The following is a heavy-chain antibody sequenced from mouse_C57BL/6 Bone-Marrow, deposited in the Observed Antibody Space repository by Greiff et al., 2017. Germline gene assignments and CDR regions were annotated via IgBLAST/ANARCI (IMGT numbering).Heavy chain of an antibody. CDR2: IYPGNSDT. CDR3: TRWNITTVVARAMDY. V-gene: IGHV1-5*01. Sequence: VQLKQSGTVLARPGASVKMSCKTSGYTFTSYWMHWVKQRPGQGLEWIGAIYPGNSDTSYNQKFKGKAKLTAVTSASTAYMELSSLTNEDSAVYYCTRWNITTVVARAMDYWGQGTSVTVSS. J-gene: IGHJ4*01. CDR1: GYTFTSYW. D-gene: IGHD1-1*01.